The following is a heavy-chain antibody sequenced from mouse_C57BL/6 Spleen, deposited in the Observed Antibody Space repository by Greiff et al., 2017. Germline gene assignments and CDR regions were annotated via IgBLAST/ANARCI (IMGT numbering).Heavy chain of an antibody. CDR2: IDPSDSYT. CDR1: GYTFTSYW. J-gene: IGHJ3*01. V-gene: IGHV1-69*01. D-gene: IGHD1-1*01. Sequence: QVQLQQPGAELVMPGASVKLSCKASGYTFTSYWMHWVKQRPGQGLEWIGEIDPSDSYTNYNQKFKGKSTLTVDKSSSTAYMQLSSLTSEDSAVYYWARGDYGSSPFAYWGQGTLVTVSA. CDR3: ARGDYGSSPFAY.